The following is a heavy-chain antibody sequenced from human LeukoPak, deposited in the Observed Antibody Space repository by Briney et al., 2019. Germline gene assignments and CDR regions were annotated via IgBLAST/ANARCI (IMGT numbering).Heavy chain of an antibody. CDR2: IRYDGSNK. CDR1: GFTFSSYG. V-gene: IGHV3-30*02. J-gene: IGHJ4*02. Sequence: GGSLRLSCAASGFTFSSYGMHWVRQAPGKGLEWVAFIRYDGSNKYYADSVKGRFTISRDNSENTLYLQMNSLRAEDTAVYYCAKEDIVVVVAAEPFDYWGQGTLVTVSS. D-gene: IGHD2-15*01. CDR3: AKEDIVVVVAAEPFDY.